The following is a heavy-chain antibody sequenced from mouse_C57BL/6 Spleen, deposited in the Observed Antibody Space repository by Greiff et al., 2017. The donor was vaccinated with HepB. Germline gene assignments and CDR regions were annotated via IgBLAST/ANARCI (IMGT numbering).Heavy chain of an antibody. D-gene: IGHD1-1*01. CDR2: IDPSDSYT. CDR1: GYTFTSYW. Sequence: VQLQQSGAELVRPGTSVKLSCKASGYTFTSYWMHWVKQRPGQGLEWIGVIDPSDSYTNYNQKFKGKATLTVDTSSSTAYMQLSSLTSEDSAVYYCARYYYGTPDYWGQGTTLTVSS. CDR3: ARYYYGTPDY. V-gene: IGHV1-59*01. J-gene: IGHJ2*01.